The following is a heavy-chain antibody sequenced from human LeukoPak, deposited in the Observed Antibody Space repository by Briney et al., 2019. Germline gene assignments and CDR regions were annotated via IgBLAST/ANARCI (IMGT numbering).Heavy chain of an antibody. J-gene: IGHJ6*03. D-gene: IGHD4-17*01. CDR3: ARRGGKNYGDYLLYYYMDV. Sequence: ASVKVSCKASGYTFTSYGISWVRQAPGQGLEWMGWISAYNGNTNYAQKFQGRVTMTTDTSTSTAYMELRSLRSDDTAMYYCARRGGKNYGDYLLYYYMDVWGKGTTVTVSS. V-gene: IGHV1-18*01. CDR1: GYTFTSYG. CDR2: ISAYNGNT.